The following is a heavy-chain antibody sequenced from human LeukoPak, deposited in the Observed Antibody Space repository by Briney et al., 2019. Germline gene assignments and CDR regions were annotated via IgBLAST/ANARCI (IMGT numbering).Heavy chain of an antibody. J-gene: IGHJ4*02. CDR1: GFTVSSNY. Sequence: GGSLRLSCAASGFTVSSNYMSWVRQAPGKGPEWVAGIFGSGGSPHYADPVKGRFTISRDNSRNTVYLQINSLRAEDTAVYYCGKTTVGYSSGQKPAWPVDYWGQGTLVTVSS. D-gene: IGHD5-18*01. V-gene: IGHV3-23*01. CDR3: GKTTVGYSSGQKPAWPVDY. CDR2: IFGSGGSP.